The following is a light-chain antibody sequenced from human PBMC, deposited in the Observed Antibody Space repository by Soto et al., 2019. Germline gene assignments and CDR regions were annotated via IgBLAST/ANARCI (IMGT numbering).Light chain of an antibody. V-gene: IGKV4-1*01. Sequence: TVMTQSPDSEGKFLGERSTLNSKTSQSLFSRSTNKNALAWYRQKSGQPPYLLIYWASTRESGVPDRFSGSGSGTDFTLTISSVQAEDVAVYYCQHYLRTPLTFGGGTKVDIK. CDR2: WAS. J-gene: IGKJ4*01. CDR1: QSLFSRSTNKNA. CDR3: QHYLRTPLT.